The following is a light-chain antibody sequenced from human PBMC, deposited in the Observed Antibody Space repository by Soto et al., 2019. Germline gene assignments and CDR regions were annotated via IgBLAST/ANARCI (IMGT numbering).Light chain of an antibody. V-gene: IGLV2-14*01. CDR3: SSKSPDF. Sequence: QSALTQPASVSGSPGQSLTISCTGTSSGIRDYNYVSWYQQLTGNAPKLIMYEVSNRPSGISNRFSGSKSGNTASLTISGLQAEDEADYYCSSKSPDFFGTGTKLTVL. CDR2: EVS. CDR1: SSGIRDYNY. J-gene: IGLJ1*01.